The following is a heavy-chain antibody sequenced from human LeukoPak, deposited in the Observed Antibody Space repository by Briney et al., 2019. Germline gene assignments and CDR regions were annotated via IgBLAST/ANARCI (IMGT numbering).Heavy chain of an antibody. CDR2: ISSNGDST. D-gene: IGHD1-1*01. Sequence: SGGSLRLSCAASGFTFSSYAMHWARQAPGKGLEYVSAISSNGDSTYYADSVKGRFTISRDNSNNTLYLQMSSLRAEDTAAYSCVKASHSVHEATLNFDYWGQGTLVTVSP. CDR3: VKASHSVHEATLNFDY. CDR1: GFTFSSYA. J-gene: IGHJ4*02. V-gene: IGHV3-64D*09.